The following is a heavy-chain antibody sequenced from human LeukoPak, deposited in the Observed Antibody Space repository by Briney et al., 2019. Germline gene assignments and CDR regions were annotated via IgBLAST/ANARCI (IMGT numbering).Heavy chain of an antibody. CDR2: INGDGGST. D-gene: IGHD2-2*01. V-gene: IGHV3-23*01. CDR3: AKRADCSTTNCFRFEY. Sequence: GGSLRLSCAASGFTFSTYAMSWVRQAPGQGLEWVSSINGDGGSTYYTESVKGRFTVSRDNSKNTLYLQMDSLRAEDTAVYYCAKRADCSTTNCFRFEYWGQGTLVTVSS. J-gene: IGHJ4*02. CDR1: GFTFSTYA.